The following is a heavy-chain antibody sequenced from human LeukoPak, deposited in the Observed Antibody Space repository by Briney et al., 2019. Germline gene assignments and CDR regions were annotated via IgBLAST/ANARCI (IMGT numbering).Heavy chain of an antibody. D-gene: IGHD6-13*01. V-gene: IGHV4-30-2*01. CDR2: IYHSGST. J-gene: IGHJ4*02. CDR1: GGSISSGGYY. CDR3: ARGRGAGYSSSWSDY. Sequence: SETLSLTCTVSGGSISSGGYYWSWIRQPPGKGLEWIGYIYHSGSTYYNPSLKSRVTISVDMSKNQFSLKLTSVTAADTALYYCARGRGAGYSSSWSDYWGQGTLVTVSS.